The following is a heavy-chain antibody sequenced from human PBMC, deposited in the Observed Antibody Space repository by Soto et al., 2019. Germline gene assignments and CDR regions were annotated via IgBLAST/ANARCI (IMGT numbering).Heavy chain of an antibody. Sequence: EVLLVQSGAEVKKSGESLKISCKGSGYSFTHFWIGWVRQMPGKGLEWMGIIYPDDSDTRYSPSFQGQVTISADKSISNAYLQWSSLKDSDTAIYYCATSFRIALGRGYYYYGMDVWGQGTTVTVPS. CDR2: IYPDDSDT. D-gene: IGHD7-27*01. V-gene: IGHV5-51*03. CDR1: GYSFTHFW. J-gene: IGHJ6*02. CDR3: ATSFRIALGRGYYYYGMDV.